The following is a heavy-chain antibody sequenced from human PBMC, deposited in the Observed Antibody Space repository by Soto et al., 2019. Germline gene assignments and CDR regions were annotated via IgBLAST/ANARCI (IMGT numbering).Heavy chain of an antibody. V-gene: IGHV1-69*02. CDR1: GGTFSSYT. Sequence: SVKVSCKASGGTFSSYTISWVRQAPGQGLEWMGRIIPILGIANYAQKFQGRVTITRDTSASTAYMELSSLRSEDTAVYYCARVNPWYYYYYMDVWGKGTTVTVSS. CDR2: IIPILGIA. J-gene: IGHJ6*03. CDR3: ARVNPWYYYYYMDV.